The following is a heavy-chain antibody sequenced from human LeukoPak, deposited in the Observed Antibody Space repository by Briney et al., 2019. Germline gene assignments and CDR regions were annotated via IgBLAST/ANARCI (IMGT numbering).Heavy chain of an antibody. D-gene: IGHD4-17*01. V-gene: IGHV3-23*01. J-gene: IGHJ4*02. CDR1: ALTFSRYA. Sequence: GGSLRLSCAVSALTFSRYAERRVDQAPGEGLEWISAVSGRGGSTYYADSVKGRFTISSDNSKNTLELKMNSLRAEDTAVYYCAKDGASYRDYEHFDYWGQGTLVTVSS. CDR2: VSGRGGST. CDR3: AKDGASYRDYEHFDY.